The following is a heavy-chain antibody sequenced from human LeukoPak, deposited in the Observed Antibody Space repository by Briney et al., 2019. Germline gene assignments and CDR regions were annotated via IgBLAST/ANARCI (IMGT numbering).Heavy chain of an antibody. J-gene: IGHJ6*03. CDR1: GGSISSYY. CDR2: IYYSGST. CDR3: ARAIVVVPAAMGLYYYYYMDV. D-gene: IGHD2-2*01. Sequence: SETLSLTCTVSGGSISSYYWSWIRQPPGKGLEWIGYIYYSGSTNYNPSLKSRVTISVDTSKNQFSLKLSSVTAADTAVYYCARAIVVVPAAMGLYYYYYMDVWGKGTTVTVSS. V-gene: IGHV4-59*01.